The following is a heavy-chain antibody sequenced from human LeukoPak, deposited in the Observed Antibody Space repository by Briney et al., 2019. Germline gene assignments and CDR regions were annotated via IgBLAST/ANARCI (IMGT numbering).Heavy chain of an antibody. CDR2: ISNSHTYI. CDR1: GFTVSSNY. V-gene: IGHV3-21*01. J-gene: IGHJ4*02. CDR3: ARYVAAVGVDY. D-gene: IGHD6-13*01. Sequence: GGSLRLSCAASGFTVSSNYMSWVRQAPGKGLEWVSSISNSHTYIYYSDSVKGRFTISRDNGRNSLFLQMNSLRADDTAVYYCARYVAAVGVDYWGQGTLVTVSS.